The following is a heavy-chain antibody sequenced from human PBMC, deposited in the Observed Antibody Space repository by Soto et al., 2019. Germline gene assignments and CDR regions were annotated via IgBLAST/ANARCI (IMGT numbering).Heavy chain of an antibody. D-gene: IGHD2-21*02. CDR3: ARGTSCGGDCYLFDY. V-gene: IGHV1-46*01. J-gene: IGHJ4*02. CDR2: INPGGGRT. CDR1: GYTFTSYY. Sequence: QVQLVQSGAEVTKPGASVKLSCKASGYTFTSYYIHWVRQAPGQGLEWVAMINPGGGRTKNAQMFQGRVTLTRDTSAGTVDMELSSLTSDDTAVYYCARGTSCGGDCYLFDYWGQGSLVTVSS.